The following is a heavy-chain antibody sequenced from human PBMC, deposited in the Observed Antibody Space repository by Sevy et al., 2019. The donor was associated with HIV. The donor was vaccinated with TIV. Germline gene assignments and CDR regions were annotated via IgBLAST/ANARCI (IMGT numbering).Heavy chain of an antibody. J-gene: IGHJ4*02. D-gene: IGHD6-25*01. V-gene: IGHV4-39*01. CDR2: IYYSGST. CDR3: ARPIVAAVASPFDY. Sequence: SETLSLTCTFSGGSISSSSYYWGWIRQPPGKGLERIGSIYYSGSTYYNPSLKSRVTLSVDTSKNQFSLKLSSGTAADTAVYYCARPIVAAVASPFDYWGQGTLVTVSS. CDR1: GGSISSSSYY.